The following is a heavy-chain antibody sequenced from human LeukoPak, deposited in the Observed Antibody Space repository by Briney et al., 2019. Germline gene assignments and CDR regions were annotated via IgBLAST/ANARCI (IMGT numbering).Heavy chain of an antibody. CDR3: ARELGSHYGMDV. D-gene: IGHD2-15*01. CDR2: IKQDGSEK. J-gene: IGHJ6*02. V-gene: IGHV3-7*04. Sequence: GGSLRLSCAASGFSFSPYCMSWVRQAPGKGLEWVANIKQDGSEKYYVDSVKGRFTISRDNAKNSLYLQMNSLRAEDTAVYYCARELGSHYGMDVWGQGTTVTVSS. CDR1: GFSFSPYC.